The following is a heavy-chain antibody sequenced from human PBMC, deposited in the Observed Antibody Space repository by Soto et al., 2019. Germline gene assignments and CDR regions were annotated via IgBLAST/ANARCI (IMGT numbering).Heavy chain of an antibody. J-gene: IGHJ6*02. CDR2: INPNSGGT. CDR3: ARDRGPSLLRYFDWLPYGMDV. Sequence: ASVKVSCKASGYTFTGYYMHWVRQAPGQGLEWMGWINPNSGGTNYAQKFQGWVTMTRDTSISTAYMEQSRLRSDDTAVYYCARDRGPSLLRYFDWLPYGMDVWGQGTTVTVSS. D-gene: IGHD3-9*01. CDR1: GYTFTGYY. V-gene: IGHV1-2*04.